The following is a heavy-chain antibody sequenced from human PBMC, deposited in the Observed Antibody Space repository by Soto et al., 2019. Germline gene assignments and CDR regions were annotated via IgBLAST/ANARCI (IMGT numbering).Heavy chain of an antibody. CDR1: GFMFSRSG. D-gene: IGHD6-13*01. V-gene: IGHV3-23*01. Sequence: GGSLRLSCAASGFMFSRSGMTWVRQAPGMRLESVAGIGGSGRNTYYADSVKGRFTISRDNSKDTLFLQMNSLRDEDTAIYYCAKDGLSDSPSAIDYWGQGTRVTVSS. CDR2: IGGSGRNT. CDR3: AKDGLSDSPSAIDY. J-gene: IGHJ4*02.